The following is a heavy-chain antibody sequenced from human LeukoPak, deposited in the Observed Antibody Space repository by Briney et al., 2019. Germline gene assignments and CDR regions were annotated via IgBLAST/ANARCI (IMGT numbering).Heavy chain of an antibody. CDR2: IYYSGST. V-gene: IGHV4-59*08. D-gene: IGHD4-23*01. Sequence: SETLSLTCTVSGGSISGYYWSWIRQPPGKGLEWIGYIYYSGSTNYNPSLKSRVTISVDTSKNQFSLKVSSVTAADTDVYYCARHPTTVVPPDYWGQGTLVTVSS. CDR3: ARHPTTVVPPDY. J-gene: IGHJ4*02. CDR1: GGSISGYY.